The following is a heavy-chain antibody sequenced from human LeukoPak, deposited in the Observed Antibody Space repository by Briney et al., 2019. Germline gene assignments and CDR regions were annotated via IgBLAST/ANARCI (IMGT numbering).Heavy chain of an antibody. CDR2: INPSGGST. J-gene: IGHJ4*02. D-gene: IGHD2-2*01. CDR1: GYTFTSHY. V-gene: IGHV1-46*01. CDR3: ARDGDCSSTSCYSPCDY. Sequence: GASVKVSCKASGYTFTSHYMHWVRQAPGQGLEWMGIINPSGGSTSYAQKFQGRVTMTRDTSTSTVYTELSSLRSEDTAVYYCARDGDCSSTSCYSPCDYWGQGTLVTVSS.